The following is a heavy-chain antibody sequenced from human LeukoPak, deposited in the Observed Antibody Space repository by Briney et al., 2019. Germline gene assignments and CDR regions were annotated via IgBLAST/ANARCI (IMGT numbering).Heavy chain of an antibody. V-gene: IGHV1-69*13. CDR2: IIPILGAA. J-gene: IGHJ4*02. CDR1: GGTVSSYA. CDR3: ANSIAAAGTDY. D-gene: IGHD6-13*01. Sequence: SVKVSCKASGGTVSSYAISWVRQAPGQGLEWMGGIIPILGAANYAQKFQGRVTITADESTSTAYMELSSLRSEDTAVYYCANSIAAAGTDYWGQGTLVTVSS.